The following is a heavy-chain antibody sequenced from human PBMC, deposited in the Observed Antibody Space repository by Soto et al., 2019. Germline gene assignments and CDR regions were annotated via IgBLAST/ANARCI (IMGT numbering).Heavy chain of an antibody. D-gene: IGHD3-22*01. CDR3: ARSYYYDSSGYYQPVSYFDY. Sequence: SETLSLTCTVSGGSISSGGYYWSWIRQHPGKGLEWIGYIYYSGSTYYNPSLKSRVTISVDTSKNQFSLKLSSVTAADTAVYYCARSYYYDSSGYYQPVSYFDYWGQGTLVTVSS. V-gene: IGHV4-31*03. CDR2: IYYSGST. J-gene: IGHJ4*02. CDR1: GGSISSGGYY.